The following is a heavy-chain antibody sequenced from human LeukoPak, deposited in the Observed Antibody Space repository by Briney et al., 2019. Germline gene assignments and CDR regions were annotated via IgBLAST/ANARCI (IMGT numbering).Heavy chain of an antibody. CDR3: ARGDYVSRTLDL. D-gene: IGHD4-17*01. J-gene: IGHJ2*01. Sequence: SESLSLTCTVSVGSTSGYYWSCSREPPGKGREGSGYIYYSGSTNYNPSLTSRVTISVDTSKKQFSLKLSSVTAADTAVYYCARGDYVSRTLDLWGRGTLVTVSS. CDR2: IYYSGST. V-gene: IGHV4-59*01. CDR1: VGSTSGYY.